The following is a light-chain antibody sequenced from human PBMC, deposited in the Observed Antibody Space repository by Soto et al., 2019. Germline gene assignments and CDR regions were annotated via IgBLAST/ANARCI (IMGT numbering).Light chain of an antibody. CDR2: AAS. CDR3: QQSYSTPLT. J-gene: IGKJ4*01. V-gene: IGKV1-39*01. CDR1: QSISSY. Sequence: ILMPHSASSISASXWGGFTNTXXASQSISSYSNWYQQKPWKAPKLPIYAASSLQSGVPSRFSGSGSGTDFTLTISSLQPEDFATYYCQQSYSTPLTFGGGTKVDI.